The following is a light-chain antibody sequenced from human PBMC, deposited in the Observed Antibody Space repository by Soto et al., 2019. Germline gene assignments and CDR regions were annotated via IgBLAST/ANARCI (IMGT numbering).Light chain of an antibody. V-gene: IGKV3-15*01. CDR2: SAS. Sequence: EIEMTQSPSTLSVSPGERATLSCRASQSVSSNLAWYQQKPGQAPRLLMYSASTMAAGFPARFSGSGSGTEFTLTISSLQSEDFAVYYCQQYNNCPPATFGQGTKVELK. CDR3: QQYNNCPPAT. J-gene: IGKJ1*01. CDR1: QSVSSN.